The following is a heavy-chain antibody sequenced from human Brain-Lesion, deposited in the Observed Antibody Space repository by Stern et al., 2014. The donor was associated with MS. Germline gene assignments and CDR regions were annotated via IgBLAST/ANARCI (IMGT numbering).Heavy chain of an antibody. V-gene: IGHV1-24*01. CDR3: ATLSPGAGGNYYRHFDY. CDR2: FDPEDGET. J-gene: IGHJ4*02. Sequence: QVQLVESGAEVKKPGASVKVSCKVSGYTLTELSMHWVRQAPRKGLEWMGGFDPEDGETIYAQKFQGRVTMTEDTSTDTAFMELSSLRSEDTAVYYCATLSPGAGGNYYRHFDYWGQGTLVTVSS. CDR1: GYTLTELS. D-gene: IGHD1-26*01.